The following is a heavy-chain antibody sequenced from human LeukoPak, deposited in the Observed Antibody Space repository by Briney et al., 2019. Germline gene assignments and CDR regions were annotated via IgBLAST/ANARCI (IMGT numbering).Heavy chain of an antibody. CDR2: ISYDGSNK. J-gene: IGHJ4*02. V-gene: IGHV3-30*03. D-gene: IGHD4-17*01. CDR3: AAGYGDLGGFDY. Sequence: GGSLRLSGAASGFTFSSYGMHWVRQAPGKGLEWVAVISYDGSNKYYADSVKGRFTISRDNSKNTLCLQMNSLRAEDTAVYYCAAGYGDLGGFDYWGQGTLVTVSS. CDR1: GFTFSSYG.